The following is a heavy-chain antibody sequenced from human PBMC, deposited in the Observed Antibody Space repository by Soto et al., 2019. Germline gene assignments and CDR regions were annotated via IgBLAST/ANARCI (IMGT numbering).Heavy chain of an antibody. D-gene: IGHD1-1*01. V-gene: IGHV4-30-2*01. Sequence: SDTLSLTCAVSGGSISSGGYSWSWIRHPPGKGLEWIGYMYHSGSTYYNPSLKSRVTISIDRSKNQFSLKLSSVTAADTAVYYCARVQDYGGQGFLVTVSS. CDR1: GGSISSGGYS. CDR3: ARVQDY. CDR2: MYHSGST. J-gene: IGHJ4*02.